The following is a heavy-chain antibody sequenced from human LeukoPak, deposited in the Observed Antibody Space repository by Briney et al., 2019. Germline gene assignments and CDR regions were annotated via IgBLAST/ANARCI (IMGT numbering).Heavy chain of an antibody. CDR3: ARGPAQVTTLH. D-gene: IGHD4-17*01. CDR2: INHSGST. J-gene: IGHJ4*02. V-gene: IGHV4-34*01. Sequence: SETLSLTCAVYGGSFSGYYWSWIRQPPGKGLEWIGEINHSGSTNYNPSLKSRVTISVDTSKNQFSLKLSSVTAADTAVYYCARGPAQVTTLHWGQGTLVTVSS. CDR1: GGSFSGYY.